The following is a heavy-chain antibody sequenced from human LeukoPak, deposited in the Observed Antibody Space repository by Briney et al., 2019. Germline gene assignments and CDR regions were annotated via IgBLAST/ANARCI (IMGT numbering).Heavy chain of an antibody. J-gene: IGHJ4*02. CDR2: ISSSSSYI. CDR3: ARDLAGATGY. Sequence: KAGGFLRLSCAASGFTFSSYSMNWVRLAPGKGLEWASSISSSSSYIYYADSVKGRFTISRDNAKNSLYLQMNSLRAEDTAVYYCARDLAGATGYWGQGTLVTVSS. CDR1: GFTFSSYS. D-gene: IGHD1-26*01. V-gene: IGHV3-21*01.